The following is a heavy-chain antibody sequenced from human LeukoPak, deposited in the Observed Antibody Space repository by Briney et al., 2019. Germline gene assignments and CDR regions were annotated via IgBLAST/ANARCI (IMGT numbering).Heavy chain of an antibody. J-gene: IGHJ6*03. V-gene: IGHV3-23*01. D-gene: IGHD2-2*01. Sequence: GGTLRLSCAASGFTFSSYGMSWVRQAPGKGLEWVSAISGSGGSTYYADSVKGRFTISRDNSKNTLYLQMNSLRAEDTAVYYCAKSQSGCSSASCFGYYYYYMDVWGKGTTVTISS. CDR1: GFTFSSYG. CDR2: ISGSGGST. CDR3: AKSQSGCSSASCFGYYYYYMDV.